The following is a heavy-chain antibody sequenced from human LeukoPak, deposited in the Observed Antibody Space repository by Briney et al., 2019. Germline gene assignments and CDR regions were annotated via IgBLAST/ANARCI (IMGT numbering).Heavy chain of an antibody. V-gene: IGHV1-69*13. Sequence: GASVKVSCKASGGTFSSYAISWVRQAPGQGLEWMGGIIPIFGTANYAQKFQGRVTITADESTSTAYIELSSLRSEDTAVYYCARGNSPYDSSGYYPSWGQGTLVTVSS. D-gene: IGHD3-22*01. J-gene: IGHJ5*02. CDR2: IIPIFGTA. CDR1: GGTFSSYA. CDR3: ARGNSPYDSSGYYPS.